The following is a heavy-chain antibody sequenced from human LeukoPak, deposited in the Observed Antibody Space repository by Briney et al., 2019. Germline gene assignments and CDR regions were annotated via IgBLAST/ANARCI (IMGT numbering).Heavy chain of an antibody. CDR1: GFTFSSYA. CDR3: ARESLRDHPGLEY. D-gene: IGHD5-24*01. CDR2: ISYDGSNK. V-gene: IGHV3-30*04. J-gene: IGHJ4*02. Sequence: GGSLRLSCAASGFTFSSYAMHWVRQAPGEGLEWVAVISYDGSNKYYADSVKGRFTISRDNSKNTLYLQMNSLRAEDTAVYYCARESLRDHPGLEYWGQGTLVTVSS.